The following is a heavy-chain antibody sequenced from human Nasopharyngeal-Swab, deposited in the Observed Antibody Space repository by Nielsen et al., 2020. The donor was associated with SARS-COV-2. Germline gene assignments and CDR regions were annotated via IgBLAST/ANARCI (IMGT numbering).Heavy chain of an antibody. CDR2: IYYSGST. D-gene: IGHD2-15*01. Sequence: WIRQPPGKGLKWIGSIYYSGSTYYNPSLKSRVTISVDTSKNQFSLKLSSVTAADTAVYYCASHHGDCSGGSCYYRVFDYWGQGTLVTVSS. J-gene: IGHJ4*02. V-gene: IGHV4-39*01. CDR3: ASHHGDCSGGSCYYRVFDY.